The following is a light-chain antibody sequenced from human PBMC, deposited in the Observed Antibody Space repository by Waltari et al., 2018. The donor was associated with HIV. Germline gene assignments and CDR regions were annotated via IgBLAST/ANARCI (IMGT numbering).Light chain of an antibody. J-gene: IGLJ3*02. V-gene: IGLV1-44*01. CDR3: AARDDSLNVWV. CDR1: TSNVGSNP. CDR2: SNN. Sequence: QSFLTQPPSASGTPGRRVVISCSGNTSNVGSNPVNWYRQVPGTAPKPLMFSNNRRPAGVADRFSASKVGTAASLAIKGLQSEDEADYYCAARDDSLNVWVFGGGTKLTVL.